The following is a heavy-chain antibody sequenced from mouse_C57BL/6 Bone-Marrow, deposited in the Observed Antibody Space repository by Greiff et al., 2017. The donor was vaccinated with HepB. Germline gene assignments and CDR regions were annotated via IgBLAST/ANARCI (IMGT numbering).Heavy chain of an antibody. CDR2: SRNKANDYTT. CDR1: GFTFRDFY. Sequence: EVKLVESGGGLVQSGRSLRLSCATSGFTFRDFYMEWVRQAPGKGLEWIAASRNKANDYTTEYSASVKGRFIVSRDTSQSILYLQMNALRAEDTAIYYCARDAPLAMDYWGQGTSVTVSS. CDR3: ARDAPLAMDY. V-gene: IGHV7-1*01. J-gene: IGHJ4*01.